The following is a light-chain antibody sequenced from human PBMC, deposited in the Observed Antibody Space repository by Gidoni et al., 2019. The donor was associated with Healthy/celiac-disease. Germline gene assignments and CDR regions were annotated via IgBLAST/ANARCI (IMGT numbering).Light chain of an antibody. CDR3: QQYNSYLT. CDR1: QSISSW. J-gene: IGKJ4*01. Sequence: DIQLTQSPSTLSASGGDRVTITFRATQSISSWLAWYQQKPGKATKLLIYDASSLESGVPSRFSGSGSGTEFTLTISSLQPDDFATYYCQQYNSYLTFGGGTKVEIK. CDR2: DAS. V-gene: IGKV1-5*01.